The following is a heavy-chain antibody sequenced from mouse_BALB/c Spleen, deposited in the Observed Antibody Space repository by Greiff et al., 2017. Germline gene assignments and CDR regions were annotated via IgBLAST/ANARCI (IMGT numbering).Heavy chain of an antibody. J-gene: IGHJ4*01. V-gene: IGHV6-6*02. D-gene: IGHD2-3*01. Sequence: DVMLVESGGGLVQPGGSMKLSCVASGFTFSSYWMSWVRQSPEKGLEWVAEIRLKSDNYATHYAESVKGKFTISRDDSKSRLYLQMNSLRAEDTGIYYCTRWLLRDYAMDYWGQGTSVTVSS. CDR2: IRLKSDNYAT. CDR3: TRWLLRDYAMDY. CDR1: GFTFSSYW.